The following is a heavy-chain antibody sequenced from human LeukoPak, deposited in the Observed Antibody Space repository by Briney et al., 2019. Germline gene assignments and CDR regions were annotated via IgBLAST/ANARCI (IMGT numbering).Heavy chain of an antibody. J-gene: IGHJ5*02. Sequence: GGSLRLSCAASAFTFSSYAMSWVRQAPGKGLEWVSAISGSGGSTYYADSVKGRFTISRDNSKNTLYLQMNSLRAEDTAVYYCAKCRGFLDWLVPKGWFDPCGQGTLVTVSS. D-gene: IGHD3-3*01. CDR3: AKCRGFLDWLVPKGWFDP. V-gene: IGHV3-23*01. CDR2: ISGSGGST. CDR1: AFTFSSYA.